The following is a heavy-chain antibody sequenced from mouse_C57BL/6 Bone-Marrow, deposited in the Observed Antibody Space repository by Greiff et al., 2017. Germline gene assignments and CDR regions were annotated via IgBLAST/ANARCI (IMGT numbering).Heavy chain of an antibody. CDR1: GFSLTSYA. CDR3: AGTVTTDWYFDV. D-gene: IGHD2-2*01. CDR2: IWTGGGT. V-gene: IGHV2-9-1*01. J-gene: IGHJ1*03. Sequence: QVQLQQSGPGLVAPSQSLSITCTVSGFSLTSYAISWVRQPPGKGLGWLGVIWTGGGTNYNSDLKSRLSISKDNSKSQVFLKMNSLQTDDTARYYCAGTVTTDWYFDVWGTGTTVTVSS.